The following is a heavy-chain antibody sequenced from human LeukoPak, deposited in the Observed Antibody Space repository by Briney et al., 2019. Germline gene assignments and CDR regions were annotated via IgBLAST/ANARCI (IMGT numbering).Heavy chain of an antibody. Sequence: ASVKVSCKASGYTFTGYYMHWVRQAPGQGLEWMGWINPNSGGTNYAQKFQGRVTMTRDTSISTAYMELSRLRSDDTAVYYCAGDPGYSSGWSNLPLDYWGQGTLVTVSS. J-gene: IGHJ4*02. CDR1: GYTFTGYY. CDR2: INPNSGGT. D-gene: IGHD6-19*01. V-gene: IGHV1-2*02. CDR3: AGDPGYSSGWSNLPLDY.